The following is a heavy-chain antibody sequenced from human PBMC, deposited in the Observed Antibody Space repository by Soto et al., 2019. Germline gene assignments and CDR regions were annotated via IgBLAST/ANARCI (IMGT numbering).Heavy chain of an antibody. CDR2: ISAYNGNT. CDR1: GYTFTSYG. Sequence: GASVKVSCKASGYTFTSYGISWVRQAPGQGLEWMGWISAYNGNTNYAQKLQGRVTMTTDTSTSTAYMELRSLRSDDTAVYYCARDRGITIFGVVKSYYYYGMDVWGQGTTVTVSS. V-gene: IGHV1-18*01. J-gene: IGHJ6*02. D-gene: IGHD3-3*01. CDR3: ARDRGITIFGVVKSYYYYGMDV.